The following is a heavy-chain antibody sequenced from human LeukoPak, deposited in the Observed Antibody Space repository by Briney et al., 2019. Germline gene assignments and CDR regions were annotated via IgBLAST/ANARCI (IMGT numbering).Heavy chain of an antibody. CDR1: GGSISSHY. J-gene: IGHJ5*02. CDR3: ARAYYDFWSGTLNWFDP. CDR2: IYYSGST. D-gene: IGHD3-3*01. V-gene: IGHV4-59*11. Sequence: SETLSLTCTVSGGSISSHYWSWIRQPPGKGLEWIGYIYYSGSTNYNPSLKSRVIISVDTSKNQFSLKLSSVTAADTAVYYCARAYYDFWSGTLNWFDPWGQGTLVTVSS.